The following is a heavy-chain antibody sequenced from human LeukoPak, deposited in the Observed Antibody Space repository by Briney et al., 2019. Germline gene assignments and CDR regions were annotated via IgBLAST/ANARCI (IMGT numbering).Heavy chain of an antibody. CDR3: AREDYSIVGASHFDY. CDR1: GFIFSSYE. J-gene: IGHJ4*02. Sequence: SGGSVRLFCAACGFIFSSYEMIWVRQAPGRGLEGVSYISSSGSTIFYADSVKGRFTISRDNAKNSLYLQMNSLRAEDTAVYYCAREDYSIVGASHFDYWGQGTLVTVSS. D-gene: IGHD1-26*01. CDR2: ISSSGSTI. V-gene: IGHV3-48*03.